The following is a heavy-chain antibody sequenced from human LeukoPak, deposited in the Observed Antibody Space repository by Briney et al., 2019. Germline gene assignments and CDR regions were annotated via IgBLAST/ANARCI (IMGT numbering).Heavy chain of an antibody. CDR3: AKDDGGEYHLFDS. CDR2: IVVTGGVT. D-gene: IGHD3-10*01. V-gene: IGHV3-23*01. Sequence: GGSLRLSFAASGFTFSSYAMSWVRQAPGKGLEWVSTIVVTGGVTYYADSVTGRFTISRDNSKNILYLHLNSLRVEDTAVYYCAKDDGGEYHLFDSWGQGTLVTVSS. J-gene: IGHJ4*02. CDR1: GFTFSSYA.